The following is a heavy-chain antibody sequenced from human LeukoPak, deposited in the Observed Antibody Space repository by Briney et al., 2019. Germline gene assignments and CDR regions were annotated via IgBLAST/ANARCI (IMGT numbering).Heavy chain of an antibody. Sequence: GGALRLSCAASGFTFSTYEMNWVRQAPGKGGEGLSYITGSGSTKYYADSVRGRFTISRDNSKNSLYLQINSLRAEDTAVYYCARLLDISDHWGQGTLVTVSS. CDR3: ARLLDISDH. CDR2: ITGSGSTK. CDR1: GFTFSTYE. D-gene: IGHD3-22*01. J-gene: IGHJ4*02. V-gene: IGHV3-48*03.